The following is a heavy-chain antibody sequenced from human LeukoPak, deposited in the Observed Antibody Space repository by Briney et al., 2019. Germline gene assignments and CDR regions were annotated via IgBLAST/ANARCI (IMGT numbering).Heavy chain of an antibody. V-gene: IGHV3-23*01. CDR1: GFTFSSYA. Sequence: GGSLRLSCAASGFTFSSYAMSWVRQAPGKGLEWVSAISGSGGSTYYADSVKGRFTISRDNSKNTLYLQMNSLRAGDTAVYYCAKLGRSGYGSGNWFDPWGQGTLVTVSS. J-gene: IGHJ5*02. CDR3: AKLGRSGYGSGNWFDP. D-gene: IGHD3-10*01. CDR2: ISGSGGST.